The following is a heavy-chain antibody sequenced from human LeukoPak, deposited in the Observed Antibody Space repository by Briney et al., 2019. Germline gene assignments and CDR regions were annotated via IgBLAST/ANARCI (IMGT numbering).Heavy chain of an antibody. V-gene: IGHV1-69*04. CDR1: GGTFSSCA. J-gene: IGHJ4*02. CDR3: ARSYYYDSSGYYTYYFDY. CDR2: IIPIFGIA. Sequence: ASVKVSCKASGGTFSSCAISWVRQAPGQGLEWMGRIIPIFGIANYAQKFQGRVTITADKSTSTAYMELSSLRSEDTAVYYCARSYYYDSSGYYTYYFDYWGQGTLVTVSS. D-gene: IGHD3-22*01.